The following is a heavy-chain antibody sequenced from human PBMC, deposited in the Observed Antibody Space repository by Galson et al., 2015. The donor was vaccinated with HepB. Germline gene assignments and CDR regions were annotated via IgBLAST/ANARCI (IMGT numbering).Heavy chain of an antibody. D-gene: IGHD5-12*01. J-gene: IGHJ4*02. Sequence: TLSLTCAVYGGSFSGYYWSWIRQPPGKGLEWIGEINHSGSTNYNPSLKSRVTISVDTSKNQFSLKLSSVTAADTAVYYCARFGEWLRLWSFDYWGQGTLVTVSS. CDR2: INHSGST. CDR1: GGSFSGYY. V-gene: IGHV4-34*01. CDR3: ARFGEWLRLWSFDY.